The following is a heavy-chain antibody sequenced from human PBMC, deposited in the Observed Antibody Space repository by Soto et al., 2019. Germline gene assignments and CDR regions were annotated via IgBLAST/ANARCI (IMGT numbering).Heavy chain of an antibody. CDR1: GFTFSSYA. CDR2: ISYDGSNK. Sequence: GESLKISCAASGFTFSSYAMHWVRQAPGKGLEWVAVISYDGSNKYYADSVKGRFTISRDNSKNTLYLQMNSLRAEDTAVYYCAREMDIVAEDLVGFDYWGQGTLVTVSS. J-gene: IGHJ4*02. V-gene: IGHV3-30-3*01. CDR3: AREMDIVAEDLVGFDY. D-gene: IGHD5-12*01.